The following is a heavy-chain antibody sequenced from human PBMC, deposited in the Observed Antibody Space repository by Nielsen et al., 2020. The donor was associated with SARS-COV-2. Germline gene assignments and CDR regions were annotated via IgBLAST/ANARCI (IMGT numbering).Heavy chain of an antibody. CDR2: INYSGST. D-gene: IGHD1/OR15-1a*01. J-gene: IGHJ5*02. V-gene: IGHV4-59*01. CDR3: ARVGPYNWNMGWFDP. Sequence: RQAPGKGLEWIGYINYSGSTNYNPSLKSRVTISVDTSKYQFSLKLSSVTAADTAVYYCARVGPYNWNMGWFDPWGQGTLVTVSS.